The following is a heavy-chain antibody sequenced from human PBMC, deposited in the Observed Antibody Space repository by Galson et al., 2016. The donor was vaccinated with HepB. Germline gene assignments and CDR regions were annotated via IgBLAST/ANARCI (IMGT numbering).Heavy chain of an antibody. CDR2: INHSGST. D-gene: IGHD5-12*01. J-gene: IGHJ5*02. V-gene: IGHV4-34*01. CDR1: DGSFTAYY. CDR3: ARLRGVATNFRWFDP. Sequence: SETLSLTCAVYDGSFTAYYWTWFRQPPGKGLEWIGEINHSGSTNYIASLQSRVTMSVDTSKDQFSLKTSSVTAADTAVYHCARLRGVATNFRWFDPWGQGTLVIVSS.